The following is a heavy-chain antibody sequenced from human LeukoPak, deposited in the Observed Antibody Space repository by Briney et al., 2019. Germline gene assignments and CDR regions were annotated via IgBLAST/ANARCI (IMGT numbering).Heavy chain of an antibody. J-gene: IGHJ5*02. Sequence: SETLSLTCSVSGGSISLSYYYWGWIRQPPGKALEWIGSVYYSGTTSYNPSLKSRVTISLDTSKNQFSLKVSSVTAADTAIYHCARGIVTGTTNWFDPWGQGTLVTVSS. D-gene: IGHD1-20*01. CDR2: VYYSGTT. CDR1: GGSISLSYYY. V-gene: IGHV4-39*07. CDR3: ARGIVTGTTNWFDP.